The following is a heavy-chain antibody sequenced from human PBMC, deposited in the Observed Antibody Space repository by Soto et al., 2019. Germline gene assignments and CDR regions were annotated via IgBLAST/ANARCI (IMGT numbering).Heavy chain of an antibody. J-gene: IGHJ6*02. CDR2: IYYSGST. D-gene: IGHD2-2*01. CDR1: GGSISSGDYY. CDR3: ARLPILHFNYGMDV. V-gene: IGHV4-30-4*01. Sequence: QVQLQESGPGLVKPSQTLSLTCTVSGGSISSGDYYWSWIRQPPGRGLEWIGYIYYSGSTYYNPSLQXXVXLSVDTSKNQFSPKLSSVTAADTAVYYCARLPILHFNYGMDVWGQGTTVTVSS.